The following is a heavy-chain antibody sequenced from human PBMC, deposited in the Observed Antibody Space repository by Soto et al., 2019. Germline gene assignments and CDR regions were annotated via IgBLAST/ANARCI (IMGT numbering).Heavy chain of an antibody. V-gene: IGHV4-39*02. J-gene: IGHJ2*01. CDR3: ARPMPLAAAVQGLNGYFDL. D-gene: IGHD6-13*01. Sequence: QLQLQESGPGLVKPSATLSLTCTVSGGSISSSSYYWGWIRQAPGEWSEWIGSIYYSGSTYYNPSQMSRVIISVDTSKHHFSLKVSSVTAADTAVYYCARPMPLAAAVQGLNGYFDLWGRGTLVTVSS. CDR2: IYYSGST. CDR1: GGSISSSSYY.